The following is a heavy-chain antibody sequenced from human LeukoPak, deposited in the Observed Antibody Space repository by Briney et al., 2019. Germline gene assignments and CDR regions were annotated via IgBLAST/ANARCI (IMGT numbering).Heavy chain of an antibody. V-gene: IGHV1-8*03. Sequence: ASVKVSCKASGYTFTSYDINWVRQATGQGLEWMGWMNPNSGNTGYAQKFQGRVTITRNTSISTAYMELSSLRSEDTAVYYCARARPGAYGSGSYPDYWGQGTLVTVSS. CDR3: ARARPGAYGSGSYPDY. J-gene: IGHJ4*02. CDR1: GYTFTSYD. D-gene: IGHD3-10*01. CDR2: MNPNSGNT.